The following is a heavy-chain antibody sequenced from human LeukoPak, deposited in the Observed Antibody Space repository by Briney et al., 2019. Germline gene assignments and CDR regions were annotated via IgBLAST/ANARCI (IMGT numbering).Heavy chain of an antibody. V-gene: IGHV4-59*08. Sequence: PSETLSLTCTVSGGSISSTYWSWIRQPPGKGLEWIGYIYYSGSTNYNPSLKSRVTISVDTSKNQFSLKLSSVTAADTAVYYCARHVEQWLTPFDYWGQGTLVTVSS. J-gene: IGHJ4*02. CDR2: IYYSGST. D-gene: IGHD6-19*01. CDR1: GGSISSTY. CDR3: ARHVEQWLTPFDY.